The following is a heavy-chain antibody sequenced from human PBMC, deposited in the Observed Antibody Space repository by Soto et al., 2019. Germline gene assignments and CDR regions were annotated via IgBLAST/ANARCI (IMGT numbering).Heavy chain of an antibody. J-gene: IGHJ4*02. Sequence: SLSLTCTVSGASISYGGFSWSWIRQSPGKGLEWIGYISHLENTYFHPSFKSRLTMSIDRSRNQFSLNLSSVTAADRAVYYCVRGGGYAPFDYWGQGVLVTVSS. V-gene: IGHV4-30-2*06. CDR1: GASISYGGFS. CDR3: VRGGGYAPFDY. D-gene: IGHD5-12*01. CDR2: ISHLENT.